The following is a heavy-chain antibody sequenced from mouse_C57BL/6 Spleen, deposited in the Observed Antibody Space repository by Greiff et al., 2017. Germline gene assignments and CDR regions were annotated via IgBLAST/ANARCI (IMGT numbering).Heavy chain of an antibody. Sequence: EVQLQQSGPELVKPGASVKIPCKASGYTFTDYNMDWVKQSHGKSLEWIGDINPNNGGTIYNQKFKGKATLTVDKSSSTAYMELRSLTFEDTAVYYCARSAYDSSYCFAYWGQGTLVTVSA. CDR2: INPNNGGT. V-gene: IGHV1-18*01. J-gene: IGHJ3*01. CDR1: GYTFTDYN. CDR3: ARSAYDSSYCFAY. D-gene: IGHD1-1*01.